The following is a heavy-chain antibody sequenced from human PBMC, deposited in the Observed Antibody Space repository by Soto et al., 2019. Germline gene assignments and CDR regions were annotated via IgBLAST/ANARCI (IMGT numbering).Heavy chain of an antibody. D-gene: IGHD2-15*01. J-gene: IGHJ5*02. CDR2: IYWDDDK. CDR1: GFSLSTSGVG. CDR3: AHRGYCSGGSCYGRNWFDP. V-gene: IGHV2-5*02. Sequence: GSGPTLVNPTQTLTLTCTFSGFSLSTSGVGVGWIRQPPGKALEWLALIYWDDDKRYSPSLKSRLTITKDTSKNQVVLTMTNMDPVDTATYYCAHRGYCSGGSCYGRNWFDPWGQGTLVTVSS.